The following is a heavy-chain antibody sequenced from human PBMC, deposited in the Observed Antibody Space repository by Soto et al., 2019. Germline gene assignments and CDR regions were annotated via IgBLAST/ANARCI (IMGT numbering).Heavy chain of an antibody. CDR1: GGSITGGGYS. J-gene: IGHJ6*02. CDR3: ARDYYGMDV. Sequence: LSLTCTVSGGSITGGGYSWTWIRQSPGKGLEWIGYTYQSGSAYYNPSLKSRVTISVDRSKNQFSLNLTSVTAADTAVYYCARDYYGMDVWGQGTTVTVSS. V-gene: IGHV4-30-2*06. CDR2: TYQSGSA.